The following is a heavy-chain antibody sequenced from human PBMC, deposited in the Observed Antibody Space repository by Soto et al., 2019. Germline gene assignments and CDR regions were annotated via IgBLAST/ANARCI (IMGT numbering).Heavy chain of an antibody. D-gene: IGHD6-13*01. Sequence: GESLKISCKGSGFSFTNYWIDWVRQMPGKGLEWMGIIYPGDSETRYSPSFQGQVTISADESINTAFLQWSSLKASDTAMYYCARCYSTSWYCHWFDPWGQGTLVTVSS. CDR3: ARCYSTSWYCHWFDP. J-gene: IGHJ5*02. CDR2: IYPGDSET. CDR1: GFSFTNYW. V-gene: IGHV5-51*01.